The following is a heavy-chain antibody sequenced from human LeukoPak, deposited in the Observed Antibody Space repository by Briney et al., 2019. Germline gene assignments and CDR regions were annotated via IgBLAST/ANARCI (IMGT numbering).Heavy chain of an antibody. CDR2: IRSKANGYTT. CDR3: TRLGGGDAFDI. Sequence: GGSLRLSCAASGFSFSGSALRWVRQAPGKGLEWVGRIRSKANGYTTAYGVSMKGRFTISRDDSKRTAYVQMNSLKIEDTAVYYCTRLGGGDAFDIWGPGTMVTVSS. CDR1: GFSFSGSA. V-gene: IGHV3-73*01. J-gene: IGHJ3*02.